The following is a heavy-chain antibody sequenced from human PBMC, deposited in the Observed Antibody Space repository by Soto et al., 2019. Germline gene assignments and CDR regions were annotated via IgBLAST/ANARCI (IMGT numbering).Heavy chain of an antibody. J-gene: IGHJ4*02. Sequence: QLQLQESGPGLVKPSETLSLTCTVSGGSISSSSYYWGWIRQPPGKGLEWIGSIYYSGSTYYNPSLKSRVTISVDTSKNQFSLKLSSVTAADTAVYYCARHVAIAVAADFDYWGQGTLVTVSS. V-gene: IGHV4-39*01. CDR1: GGSISSSSYY. CDR2: IYYSGST. CDR3: ARHVAIAVAADFDY. D-gene: IGHD6-19*01.